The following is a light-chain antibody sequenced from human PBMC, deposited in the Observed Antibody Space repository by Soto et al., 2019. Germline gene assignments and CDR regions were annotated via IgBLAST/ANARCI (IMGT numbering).Light chain of an antibody. J-gene: IGKJ3*01. CDR3: QQYKNYLT. CDR2: GAS. V-gene: IGKV1-5*01. Sequence: DIHITQSPSTLSASVGDRVTITCRASQSISTWLAWYQQKPGKAPKVLIYGASSLESGVPSRFSGSGSGTEFTLTISSLQPDDFATYYCQQYKNYLTFGPGTKVDIK. CDR1: QSISTW.